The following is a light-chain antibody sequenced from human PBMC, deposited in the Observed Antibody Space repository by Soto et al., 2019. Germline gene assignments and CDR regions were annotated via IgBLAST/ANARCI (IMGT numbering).Light chain of an antibody. J-gene: IGKJ3*01. CDR1: QGISNF. CDR3: QQGYSFAFT. Sequence: IQMTQSPSSLSTSLGDRVTITCRASQGISNFLAWYQQKPGKVPSLLIYGASTLQSGVPSRFSGSGSGTDFTLAISNVQPEDFATYFCQQGYSFAFTFGPGTKVDIK. CDR2: GAS. V-gene: IGKV1-27*01.